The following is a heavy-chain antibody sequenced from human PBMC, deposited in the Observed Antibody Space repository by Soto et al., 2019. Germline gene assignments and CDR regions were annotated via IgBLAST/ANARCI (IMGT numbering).Heavy chain of an antibody. CDR3: TRDLVAGTPGGLDV. CDR1: GFTFSDHY. Sequence: EVQLVESGGGLVQPGGSLRLSCAASGFTFSDHYMDWVRQAPGKGLEWVGRIRRKVNSYTTEYAAAVKGRFTISRDDSKNSLYQQMNSLKNEDTAVYYCTRDLVAGTPGGLDVWGQGTAVAVSS. J-gene: IGHJ6*02. D-gene: IGHD6-19*01. V-gene: IGHV3-72*01. CDR2: IRRKVNSYTT.